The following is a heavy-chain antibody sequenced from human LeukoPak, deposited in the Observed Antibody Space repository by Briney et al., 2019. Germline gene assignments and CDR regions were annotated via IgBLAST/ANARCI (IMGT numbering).Heavy chain of an antibody. Sequence: SVKVSCKASGGTFSSYAISWVRQAPGQGLEWMGGIIPSFGTANYAQKFQGRVTITADESTSTAYMELSSLRSEDTAVYYCARGPQEEYCGGDCYPYYYYMDVWGKGTTVTISS. CDR1: GGTFSSYA. V-gene: IGHV1-69*13. J-gene: IGHJ6*03. D-gene: IGHD2-21*02. CDR3: ARGPQEEYCGGDCYPYYYYMDV. CDR2: IIPSFGTA.